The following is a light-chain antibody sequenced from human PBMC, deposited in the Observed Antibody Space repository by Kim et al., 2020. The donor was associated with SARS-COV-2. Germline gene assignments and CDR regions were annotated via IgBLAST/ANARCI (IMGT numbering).Light chain of an antibody. CDR2: YES. CDR1: NIGGKS. J-gene: IGLJ3*02. Sequence: AQGKTTRITWGGNNIGGKSVHWYQKKQGQAPVLVIYYESDRPSGIPERFCGSNAGNTANLTISRVEAGDEADYYCQVWDSSSDHRVFGGGTQLTVL. CDR3: QVWDSSSDHRV. V-gene: IGLV3-21*04.